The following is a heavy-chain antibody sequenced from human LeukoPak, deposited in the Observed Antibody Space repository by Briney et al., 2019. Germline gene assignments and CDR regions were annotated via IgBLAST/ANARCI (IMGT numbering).Heavy chain of an antibody. V-gene: IGHV3-33*06. Sequence: GGSLRLSCAASGFPFSGSGMHWVCQAPGKGLEWVAVIWYDGSHQYYADSVKGRFTISRDNSKNTLDLQMNSLRVEDTAVYFCAKDKDTPATAQPQRGYFESWGQGTLVTVSS. J-gene: IGHJ4*02. CDR3: AKDKDTPATAQPQRGYFES. CDR1: GFPFSGSG. D-gene: IGHD2-15*01. CDR2: IWYDGSHQ.